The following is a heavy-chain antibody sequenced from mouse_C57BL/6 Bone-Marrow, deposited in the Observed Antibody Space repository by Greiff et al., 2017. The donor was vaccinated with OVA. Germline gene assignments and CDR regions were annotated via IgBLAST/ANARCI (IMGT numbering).Heavy chain of an antibody. D-gene: IGHD2-1*01. CDR2: IYPRSGNT. CDR3: ARGGLWYLYYFDY. V-gene: IGHV1-81*01. CDR1: GYTFTSYG. J-gene: IGHJ2*01. Sequence: VQVVESGAELARPGASVKLSCKASGYTFTSYGISWVKQRTGQGLEWIGEIYPRSGNTYYNEKFKGKATLTADKSSSTAYMELRSLTSEDSAVYFCARGGLWYLYYFDYWGQGTTLTVSS.